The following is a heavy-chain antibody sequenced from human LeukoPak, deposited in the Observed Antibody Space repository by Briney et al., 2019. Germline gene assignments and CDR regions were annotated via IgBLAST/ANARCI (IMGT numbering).Heavy chain of an antibody. Sequence: PSETLSLTCTVSGDSISNSYWSWSWIRQPPGKGLEWIGYIYYTGSTEKNPSPKSRVTISLDTSNNQISLRLNSVTDADTAVYFCARTRRGYTYGFPSRELLNAFDIWGQGTVVTVSS. J-gene: IGHJ3*02. CDR3: ARTRRGYTYGFPSRELLNAFDI. V-gene: IGHV4-59*01. CDR2: IYYTGST. CDR1: GDSISNSY. D-gene: IGHD5-18*01.